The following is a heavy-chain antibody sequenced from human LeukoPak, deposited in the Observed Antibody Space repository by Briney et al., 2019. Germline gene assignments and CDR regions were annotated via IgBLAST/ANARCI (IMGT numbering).Heavy chain of an antibody. Sequence: PGGSVRLSCAASGFTFSSYAMNWVRQAPGKGLEWVSGISGGGDTTFYANSVKGRFTISRDNSKNMLYLQMNSLRAEDTAVYYCEKLRSSTSSDAFDIWGQGTMVTVSS. V-gene: IGHV3-23*01. CDR3: EKLRSSTSSDAFDI. CDR1: GFTFSSYA. J-gene: IGHJ3*02. CDR2: ISGGGDTT. D-gene: IGHD2-2*01.